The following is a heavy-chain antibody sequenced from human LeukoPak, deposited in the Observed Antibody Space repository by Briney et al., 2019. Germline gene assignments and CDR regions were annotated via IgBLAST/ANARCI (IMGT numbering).Heavy chain of an antibody. CDR1: GFTFSIYD. D-gene: IGHD3-9*01. CDR2: ISGSGGST. J-gene: IGHJ1*01. CDR3: AKEGIDYDILTGYGSAEYFQH. Sequence: QPGGSLRLSCAASGFTFSIYDMHWVRQAPGKGLEWVSAISGSGGSTYYADFVKGRFTISRDNAKKTLYLQMSSLRVEDTAVYFCAKEGIDYDILTGYGSAEYFQHWGQGTLVTVSS. V-gene: IGHV3-23*01.